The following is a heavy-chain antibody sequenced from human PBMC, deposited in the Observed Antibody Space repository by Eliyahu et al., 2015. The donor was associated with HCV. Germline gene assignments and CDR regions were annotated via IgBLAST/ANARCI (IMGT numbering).Heavy chain of an antibody. Sequence: EVQLLESGGGLEQPGGSLRLSCAASGFSFTGFAMGWVRQAPGKGLEWVSVTSGGGGSTFYADSVRGRFTISRDNSKSTLFLQMNSLRAADTAVYYCARDWAEGSGSHSSRARGFDSWGQGTLVIVSS. CDR3: ARDWAEGSGSHSSRARGFDS. CDR2: TSGGGGST. V-gene: IGHV3-23*01. J-gene: IGHJ4*02. CDR1: GFSFTGFA. D-gene: IGHD3-10*01.